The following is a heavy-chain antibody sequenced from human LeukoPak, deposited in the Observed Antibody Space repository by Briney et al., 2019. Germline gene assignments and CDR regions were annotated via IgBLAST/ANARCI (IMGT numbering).Heavy chain of an antibody. CDR1: GFTFSDYY. CDR2: ISSSGSTI. D-gene: IGHD2-21*02. Sequence: GGSLRLSCAASGFTFSDYYMSWIRQAPGKGLEWVSYISSSGSTIYYADSEKGRFTISRDNAKNSLYLQMNSLRAEDTAVYYCARDLADVVVTAMDNFDYWGQGTLVTVSS. J-gene: IGHJ4*02. V-gene: IGHV3-11*01. CDR3: ARDLADVVVTAMDNFDY.